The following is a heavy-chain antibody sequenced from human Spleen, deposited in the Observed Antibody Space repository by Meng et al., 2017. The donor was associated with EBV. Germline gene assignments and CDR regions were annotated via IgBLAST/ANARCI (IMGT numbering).Heavy chain of an antibody. Sequence: QVQWVQVGCELKNPGASGKVSCKASGYTFTNYAMNWVRQAPGQGLEWLGWINTNTGNPTYAQGFTGRFVFSLDTSVSTAYLQISRLKAEDTGVYYCARVYYDSSGLSDYWGQGTLVTVSS. CDR3: ARVYYDSSGLSDY. CDR2: INTNTGNP. V-gene: IGHV7-4-1*02. CDR1: GYTFTNYA. J-gene: IGHJ4*02. D-gene: IGHD3-22*01.